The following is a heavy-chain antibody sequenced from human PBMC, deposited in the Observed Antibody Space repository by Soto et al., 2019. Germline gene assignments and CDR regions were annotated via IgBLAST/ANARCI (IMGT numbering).Heavy chain of an antibody. D-gene: IGHD4-17*01. CDR1: GDSISSYY. Sequence: ASETLSLTCTVSGDSISSYYWSWIRQPPGKGLEWIGYIYYSGSTNYNPSLKSRVTISVDTSKNQFSLKLSSVTAADTAVYYCARSNRDYGDYCSQGTLVTVSS. CDR2: IYYSGST. J-gene: IGHJ4*02. CDR3: ARSNRDYGDY. V-gene: IGHV4-59*01.